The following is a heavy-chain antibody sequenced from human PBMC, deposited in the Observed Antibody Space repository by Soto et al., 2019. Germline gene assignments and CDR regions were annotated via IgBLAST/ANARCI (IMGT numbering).Heavy chain of an antibody. D-gene: IGHD1-26*01. Sequence: GESLKISCKGSGYSFTSYWIGWVRQMPGKGLEWMGIIYPGDSDTRYSPSFQGQVTISADKSISTAYLQWSSLKASDTAMYYCAREGAIVGATGDWFDPWGQGNLVTVSS. CDR2: IYPGDSDT. V-gene: IGHV5-51*01. CDR3: AREGAIVGATGDWFDP. CDR1: GYSFTSYW. J-gene: IGHJ5*02.